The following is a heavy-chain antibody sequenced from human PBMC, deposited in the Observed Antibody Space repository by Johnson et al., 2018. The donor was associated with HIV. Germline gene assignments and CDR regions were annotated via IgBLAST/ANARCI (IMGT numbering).Heavy chain of an antibody. CDR3: ARALTTDAFDI. Sequence: QVQLVESGGGLVQPGGSLRLSCAASGFTFSSYAMHWVRQAPGKGLEWVAVISYDGSNKYYADSVKGRFTISRDNSKNTLYLQMNSVRAEDTAVYYCARALTTDAFDIWGQGTMVTVSS. D-gene: IGHD4-17*01. CDR1: GFTFSSYA. V-gene: IGHV3-30-3*01. CDR2: ISYDGSNK. J-gene: IGHJ3*02.